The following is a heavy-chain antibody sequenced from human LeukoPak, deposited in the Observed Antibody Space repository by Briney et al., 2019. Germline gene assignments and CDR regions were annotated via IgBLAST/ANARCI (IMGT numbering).Heavy chain of an antibody. V-gene: IGHV1-2*02. CDR3: ARVDLAAAANFDY. CDR1: GYTVAEVA. J-gene: IGHJ4*02. D-gene: IGHD6-13*01. Sequence: ASVKVSCKVSGYTVAEVAIHWVRQAPGQGLEWMGWINPNSGGTNYAQKFQGRVTMTRDTSISTAYMELSRLRSDDTAVYYCARVDLAAAANFDYWGQGTLVTVSS. CDR2: INPNSGGT.